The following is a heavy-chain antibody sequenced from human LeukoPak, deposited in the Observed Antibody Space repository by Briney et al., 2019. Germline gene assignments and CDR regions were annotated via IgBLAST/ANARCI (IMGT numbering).Heavy chain of an antibody. CDR2: IWYDGSNK. D-gene: IGHD3-22*01. CDR1: GFTFSSYG. J-gene: IGHJ3*02. CDR3: ARGYCYDSVEAFDI. Sequence: GGSPRLSCAASGFTFSSYGMHWVRQAPGKGLEWVAIIWYDGSNKYYEDSVKGRFTISRDNSKNTLYLQMNSLRVEDTAVYYCARGYCYDSVEAFDIWGQGTMVTVSS. V-gene: IGHV3-33*01.